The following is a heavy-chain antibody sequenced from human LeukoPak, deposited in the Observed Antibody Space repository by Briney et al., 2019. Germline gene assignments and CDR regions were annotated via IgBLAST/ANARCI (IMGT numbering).Heavy chain of an antibody. V-gene: IGHV3-23*01. Sequence: GGSLRLSCAASGFTFSSYAMHWVRQAPGRGLEWVSSISDNGGNTYYADSVKGRFTISRDNSKNTLYLQMNSLRLEDAAVYYCANEYSKGDVWGQGTMVTVSS. CDR1: GFTFSSYA. D-gene: IGHD1-26*01. CDR3: ANEYSKGDV. CDR2: ISDNGGNT. J-gene: IGHJ3*01.